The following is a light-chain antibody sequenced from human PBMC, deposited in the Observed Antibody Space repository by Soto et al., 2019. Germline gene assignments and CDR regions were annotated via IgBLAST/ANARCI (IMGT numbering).Light chain of an antibody. CDR2: NTG. J-gene: IGLJ3*02. Sequence: QTVVTQEPSLTVSPGGTVTLTCASSTGAVTSGNYPNWFQQKPGQTPRPLSYNTGDKYSWTPARFSASLLGGKAALTLSGVQPEDEAEYYCLLYYGGAQMGVFGGGTKLTVL. V-gene: IGLV7-43*01. CDR1: TGAVTSGNY. CDR3: LLYYGGAQMGV.